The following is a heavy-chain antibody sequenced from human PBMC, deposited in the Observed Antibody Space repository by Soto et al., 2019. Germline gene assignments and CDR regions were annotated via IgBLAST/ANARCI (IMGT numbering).Heavy chain of an antibody. V-gene: IGHV1-69*06. CDR2: IIPICGTA. CDR1: GGTFSSSA. D-gene: IGHD2-8*01. CDR3: ARDSCNNGVCYILGVWDAFDI. Sequence: QVQLVQSGAEVKKPGSSVKVSCKASGGTFSSSAISWVRQAPGQVLEWMGGIIPICGTANYAQKFQGRVTITADKSTSTADMELSSLGSEDTAVYYCARDSCNNGVCYILGVWDAFDIWGQGTMVTVSS. J-gene: IGHJ3*02.